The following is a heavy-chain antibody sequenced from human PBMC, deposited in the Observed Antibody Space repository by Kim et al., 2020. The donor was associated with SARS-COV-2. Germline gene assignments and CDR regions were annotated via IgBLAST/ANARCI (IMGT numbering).Heavy chain of an antibody. CDR3: NGRAGGSGSPFDY. Sequence: YAESVKGRFTISRHNSKNTLYLQMNSLRAEDTAVYYCNGRAGGSGSPFDYWGQGTLVTVSS. V-gene: IGHV3-53*04. J-gene: IGHJ4*02. D-gene: IGHD3-10*01.